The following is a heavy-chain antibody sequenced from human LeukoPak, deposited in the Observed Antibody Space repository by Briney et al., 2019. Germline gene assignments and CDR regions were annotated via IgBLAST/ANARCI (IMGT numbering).Heavy chain of an antibody. J-gene: IGHJ5*02. CDR3: ARDRGGDYLSWFDP. Sequence: SETLSLTCTVSGGSNSSGSYYWSWIRQPAGKGLEWIGRIYTSGSTNYNPSLKSRVTISVDTSKNQFSLKLSSVTAADTAVYYCARDRGGDYLSWFDPWGQGTLVTVSS. V-gene: IGHV4-61*02. CDR2: IYTSGST. CDR1: GGSNSSGSYY. D-gene: IGHD4-17*01.